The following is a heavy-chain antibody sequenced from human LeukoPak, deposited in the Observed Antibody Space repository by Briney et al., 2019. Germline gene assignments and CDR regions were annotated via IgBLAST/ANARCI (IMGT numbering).Heavy chain of an antibody. Sequence: GGSLRLSCAASGFTFSSYWMSWVRQAPGKGLEWVANIKQDGSEKYYVDSVKGRFTISRDNAKNSLYLQMNSLRAEDTAVYYCARELPPPGYYYYGMDVWGLGTTVTVSS. V-gene: IGHV3-7*01. CDR2: IKQDGSEK. J-gene: IGHJ6*02. CDR3: ARELPPPGYYYYGMDV. D-gene: IGHD2-15*01. CDR1: GFTFSSYW.